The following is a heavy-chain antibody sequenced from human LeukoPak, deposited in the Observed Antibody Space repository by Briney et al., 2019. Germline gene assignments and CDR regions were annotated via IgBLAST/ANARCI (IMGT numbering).Heavy chain of an antibody. J-gene: IGHJ3*02. CDR1: GFTVSNYW. CDR3: GREDRIVLGNDALDI. D-gene: IGHD2-8*01. CDR2: ISGDGRTI. Sequence: PGGSLRLSCAASGFTVSNYWMSWVRQAPGKGLVWISRISGDGRTISYADSVKGRFTISRGNAKNTVSLQMNSLRGEDTAVYYCGREDRIVLGNDALDIWGQGTMVTVSS. V-gene: IGHV3-74*01.